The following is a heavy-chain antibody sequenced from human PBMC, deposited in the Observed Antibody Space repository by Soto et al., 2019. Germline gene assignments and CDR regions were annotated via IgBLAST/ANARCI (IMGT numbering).Heavy chain of an antibody. V-gene: IGHV1-18*01. CDR1: GYTFTSYA. D-gene: IGHD4-4*01. CDR3: GRDGVAVTTGISVY. Sequence: ASVKVSCKASGYTFTSYAISWVRQAPGQGLEWMGWINVYNGDTKYAQKFQGRVTMTTDTSTSTVYMELRSLTSDDTAVYYCGRDGVAVTTGISVYWGQGTLVTVSS. CDR2: INVYNGDT. J-gene: IGHJ4*02.